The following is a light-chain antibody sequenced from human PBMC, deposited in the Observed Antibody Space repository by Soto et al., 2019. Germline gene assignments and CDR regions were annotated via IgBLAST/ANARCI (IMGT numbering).Light chain of an antibody. CDR1: QGIDTS. CDR2: APS. CDR3: QQLHGYPIT. V-gene: IGKV1-9*01. Sequence: ILLTHSPSSLSASVGDRVTITCRASQGIDTSLAWYQQKPGKAPKLLIYAPSNFQSGVPSRFRGSGSGTHCTLTISSRQPEDFETYYCQQLHGYPITFGQGTRLEIK. J-gene: IGKJ5*01.